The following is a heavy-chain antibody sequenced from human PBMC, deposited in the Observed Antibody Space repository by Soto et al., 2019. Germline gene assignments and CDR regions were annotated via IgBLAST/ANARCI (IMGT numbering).Heavy chain of an antibody. Sequence: QVQLQQWGAGLLKPSETLSLTCAVYGGSFCGYYWSWVRQSPRKGLEWIGEINHSGSTNYNPSLKSRLTISVDTPKNQFSLKLSSVNAADTALYYCVACDYGDYHRYWGQGSLVTVSS. D-gene: IGHD4-17*01. CDR1: GGSFCGYY. CDR3: VACDYGDYHRY. J-gene: IGHJ4*02. V-gene: IGHV4-34*01. CDR2: INHSGST.